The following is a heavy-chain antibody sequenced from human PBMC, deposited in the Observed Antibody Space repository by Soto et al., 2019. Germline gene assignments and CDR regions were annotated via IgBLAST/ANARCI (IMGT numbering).Heavy chain of an antibody. CDR1: GGSISSYY. Sequence: KTSETLSLTCTVSGGSISSYYWSWIRQPPGKGLEWIGHIYYSGSTNYNPSLKSRVTISVDTSKNQFSLKLSSVTAADTTVYYCARGGVGWFDPWGQGTLVTVSS. J-gene: IGHJ5*02. V-gene: IGHV4-59*01. CDR2: IYYSGST. D-gene: IGHD1-26*01. CDR3: ARGGVGWFDP.